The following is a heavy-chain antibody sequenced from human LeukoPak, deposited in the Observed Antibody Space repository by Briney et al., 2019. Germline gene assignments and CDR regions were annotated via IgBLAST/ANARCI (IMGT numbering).Heavy chain of an antibody. Sequence: ASVKVSCKASGYAFTGCYMHWVRQAPGQGLEWMGWINPNSGGTNYAQKFQGRVTMTRDTSISTAYMELSRLRSDDTAVYYCARYSSGWYSAFDIWGQGTMVTVSS. CDR1: GYAFTGCY. CDR2: INPNSGGT. V-gene: IGHV1-2*02. J-gene: IGHJ3*02. D-gene: IGHD6-19*01. CDR3: ARYSSGWYSAFDI.